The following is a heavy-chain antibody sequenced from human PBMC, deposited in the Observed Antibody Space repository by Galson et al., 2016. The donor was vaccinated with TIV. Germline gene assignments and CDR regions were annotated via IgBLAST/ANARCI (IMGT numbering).Heavy chain of an antibody. D-gene: IGHD2-15*01. CDR3: ARVAPGSGPLRVGSWYFDL. Sequence: ETLSLSCAASGFTFNTYWMIWVRQAPGKGLEWVANIKHDGSEKYYVDSVKGRFTISRDNAKSSLYLQMNSLRAEDTAVYYCARVAPGSGPLRVGSWYFDLWGRGTLVTVSS. J-gene: IGHJ2*01. CDR1: GFTFNTYW. V-gene: IGHV3-7*01. CDR2: IKHDGSEK.